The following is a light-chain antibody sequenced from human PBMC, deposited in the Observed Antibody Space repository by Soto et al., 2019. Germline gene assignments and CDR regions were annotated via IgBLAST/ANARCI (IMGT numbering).Light chain of an antibody. CDR1: QSVGHNY. J-gene: IGKJ2*01. Sequence: VLTQSPGTLSLSPGERATLSCRASQSVGHNYLAWYQHKAGQAPRLLIYGASKRATGISDRFSGSGSGTDFTLTISRLQPVDTAVYYCQQYDSSPYTFGQGTKLEI. V-gene: IGKV3-20*01. CDR2: GAS. CDR3: QQYDSSPYT.